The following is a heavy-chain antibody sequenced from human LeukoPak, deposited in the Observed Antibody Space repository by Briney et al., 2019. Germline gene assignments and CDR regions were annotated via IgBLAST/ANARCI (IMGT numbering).Heavy chain of an antibody. D-gene: IGHD3-9*01. CDR1: GFTFSSYA. Sequence: PGGSLRLPCAASGFTFSSYAMSWVRQAPGRGLEWVSVITGGGGNTYYADSVKGRFTISRDNSKNTLYLQMNSLRAEDTAVYYCAKTNFDILTGYDYFDYWGQGTLVTVSS. CDR2: ITGGGGNT. CDR3: AKTNFDILTGYDYFDY. J-gene: IGHJ4*02. V-gene: IGHV3-23*01.